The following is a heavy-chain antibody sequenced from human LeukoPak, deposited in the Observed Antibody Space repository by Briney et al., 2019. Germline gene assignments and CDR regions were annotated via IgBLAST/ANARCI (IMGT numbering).Heavy chain of an antibody. Sequence: GGSPRLSCAASGFTFSSYAMSWVRQAPGKGLEWVSAISGSGGSTYYADSVKGRFTISRDNSKTTLYLQMNSLRAEDTAVYYCAKDPGVIRYCSGGSCHGWFDPWGQGTLVTVSS. CDR1: GFTFSSYA. V-gene: IGHV3-23*01. J-gene: IGHJ5*02. CDR3: AKDPGVIRYCSGGSCHGWFDP. D-gene: IGHD2-15*01. CDR2: ISGSGGST.